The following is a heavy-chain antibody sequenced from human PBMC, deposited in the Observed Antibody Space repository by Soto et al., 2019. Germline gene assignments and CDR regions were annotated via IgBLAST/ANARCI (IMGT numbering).Heavy chain of an antibody. CDR3: ARGSYDFWSGSSPHNWLDP. V-gene: IGHV1-2*04. CDR2: INPNSGGT. Sequence: ASVKVSCKASGYTFTGYYMHWVRQAPGQGLEWMGWINPNSGGTNYAQKFQGWVTMTRDTSISTAYMELSRLRSDDTAVYYCARGSYDFWSGSSPHNWLDPWGQGTLVTVYS. J-gene: IGHJ5*02. D-gene: IGHD3-3*01. CDR1: GYTFTGYY.